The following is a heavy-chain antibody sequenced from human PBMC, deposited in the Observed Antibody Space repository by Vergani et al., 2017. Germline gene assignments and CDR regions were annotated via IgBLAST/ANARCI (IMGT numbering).Heavy chain of an antibody. D-gene: IGHD1-26*01. V-gene: IGHV4-39*07. J-gene: IGHJ4*02. Sequence: QVQLQESGPGLVKPSETLSLTCTVSGGSISSSSYYWGWIRQPPGKGLEWIGSIYYSGSTYYNPSLKSRVTISVDTSKNQFSLKLSSVTAADTAVYYCARKGLRGSRTFFDYWGQGTLVTVSS. CDR2: IYYSGST. CDR1: GGSISSSSYY. CDR3: ARKGLRGSRTFFDY.